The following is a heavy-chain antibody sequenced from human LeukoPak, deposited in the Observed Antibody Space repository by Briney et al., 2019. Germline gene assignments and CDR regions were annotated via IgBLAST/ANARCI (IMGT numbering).Heavy chain of an antibody. J-gene: IGHJ4*02. CDR1: GFTFSSYG. D-gene: IGHD1-26*01. Sequence: GGSLRLSCAASGFTFSSYGMHWVRQAPGKGLEWVAFIRYDGSNKYYADSVKGRFTITRDNSKNTLYVQMNSMRAEDTAAYYCAKDVSGSYRLAYWGQGTLVTVSS. V-gene: IGHV3-30*02. CDR3: AKDVSGSYRLAY. CDR2: IRYDGSNK.